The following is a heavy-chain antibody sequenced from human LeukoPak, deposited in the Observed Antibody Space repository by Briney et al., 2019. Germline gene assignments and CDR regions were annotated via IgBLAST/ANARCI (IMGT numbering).Heavy chain of an antibody. V-gene: IGHV3-30*01. Sequence: GSSLRLSCAASGFTFSRHDMQWVRQAPGKGLEWVAVISYGGNNRFYADSVKGRFTISRDNSRNTLYLQMNSLSGDDAAVYSCARGGIPTGPYYYFYYMDVWGKGTAVTVSS. J-gene: IGHJ6*03. D-gene: IGHD1-14*01. CDR3: ARGGIPTGPYYYFYYMDV. CDR2: ISYGGNNR. CDR1: GFTFSRHD.